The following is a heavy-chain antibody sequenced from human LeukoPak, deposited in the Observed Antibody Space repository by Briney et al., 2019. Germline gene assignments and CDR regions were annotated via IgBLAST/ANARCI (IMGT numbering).Heavy chain of an antibody. CDR1: GGSFTSYY. D-gene: IGHD6-19*01. Sequence: SETLSLTCTVSGGSFTSYYWSWIRQPAGKGLEWIGRIYTSGSTNYNPSLKSRVTMSVDTSKNQFSLKLSSVTAADTAVYYCATSVAGKYYYYYYMDVWGKGTTVTVSS. CDR3: ATSVAGKYYYYYYMDV. V-gene: IGHV4-4*07. J-gene: IGHJ6*03. CDR2: IYTSGST.